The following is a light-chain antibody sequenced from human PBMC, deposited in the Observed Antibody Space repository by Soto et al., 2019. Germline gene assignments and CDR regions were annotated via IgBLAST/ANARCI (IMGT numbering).Light chain of an antibody. CDR3: QQSYSTPPT. Sequence: DIQMTQSPSSLSASVGDRVTITCRASQSISNYLNWYQQKPGKAPKLLIYTASTLQRGVPSRFSGSGSGTDFTLTISNLQPEDFATFYCQQSYSTPPTCGPGTKVD. V-gene: IGKV1-39*01. CDR2: TAS. J-gene: IGKJ3*01. CDR1: QSISNY.